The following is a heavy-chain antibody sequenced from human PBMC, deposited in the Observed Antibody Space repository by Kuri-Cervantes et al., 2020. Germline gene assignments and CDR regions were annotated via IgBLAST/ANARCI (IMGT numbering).Heavy chain of an antibody. CDR2: IYYSGST. Sequence: GSLRLSCAVYGGSFSGYYWSWIRQPPGKGLEWIGYIYYSGSTNYNPSLKSRVTISVDTSKNQFSLKLSSVTAADTAVYYCARGGSSWYLDFDYWGQGTLVTVSS. CDR1: GGSFSGYY. J-gene: IGHJ4*02. V-gene: IGHV4-59*12. CDR3: ARGGSSWYLDFDY. D-gene: IGHD6-13*01.